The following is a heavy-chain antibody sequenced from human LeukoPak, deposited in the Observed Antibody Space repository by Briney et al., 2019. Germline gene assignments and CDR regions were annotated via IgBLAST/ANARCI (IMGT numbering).Heavy chain of an antibody. CDR1: GNSISSGDNY. D-gene: IGHD1-26*01. CDR3: ARDGGYGAFDI. J-gene: IGHJ3*02. CDR2: IYTSGST. V-gene: IGHV4-61*02. Sequence: SETLSLTCTVSGNSISSGDNYWSWIRQPAGKGLEWIGRIYTSGSTNYNPSLKSRVTMSVDTSKDQFSLKLSSVTAADTAVYYCARDGGYGAFDIWGQGTMVTVSS.